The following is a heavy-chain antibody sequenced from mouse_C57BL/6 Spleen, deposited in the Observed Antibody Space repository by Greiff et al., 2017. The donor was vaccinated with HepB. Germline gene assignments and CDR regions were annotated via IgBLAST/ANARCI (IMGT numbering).Heavy chain of an antibody. CDR3: ARGALTAVVATYWYFDV. V-gene: IGHV14-3*01. D-gene: IGHD1-1*01. J-gene: IGHJ1*03. Sequence: EVQLQQSVAELVRPGASVKLSCTASGFNIKNTYMHWVKQRPEQGLEWIGRIDPANGNTKYAPKFQGKATITADTSSNTAYLQLSSLTSEDTAIYYCARGALTAVVATYWYFDVWGTGTTVTVSS. CDR1: GFNIKNTY. CDR2: IDPANGNT.